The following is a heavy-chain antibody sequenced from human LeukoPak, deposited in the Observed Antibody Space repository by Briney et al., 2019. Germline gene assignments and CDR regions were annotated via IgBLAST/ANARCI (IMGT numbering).Heavy chain of an antibody. CDR3: ARDLPRRGIVVVPAARDAFDF. D-gene: IGHD2-2*01. J-gene: IGHJ3*01. V-gene: IGHV1-69*13. Sequence: GASVKVSCKASGGAFSSYAISWVRQAPGQGLEWMGGIITIIGTANYAQKFQGRVTITADESTSTAYMELSSLRSEDTAVYYCARDLPRRGIVVVPAARDAFDFWGQGTMVTVSS. CDR1: GGAFSSYA. CDR2: IITIIGTA.